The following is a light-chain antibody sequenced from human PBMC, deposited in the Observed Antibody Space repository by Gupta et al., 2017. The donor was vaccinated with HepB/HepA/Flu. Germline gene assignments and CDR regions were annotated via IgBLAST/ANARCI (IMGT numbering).Light chain of an antibody. Sequence: QSVLTQTPSASGTPGQRVIMSCSGSSSNIGRNTVNWYQHLPGTAPTLLIYTNNERPSGVPDRFSGSRSGTSASLALRGLQSEDEADYYWDSWADRMNGAGFGGGTKLTGL. V-gene: IGLV1-44*01. CDR2: TNN. CDR3: DSWADRMNGAG. J-gene: IGLJ3*02. CDR1: SSNIGRNT.